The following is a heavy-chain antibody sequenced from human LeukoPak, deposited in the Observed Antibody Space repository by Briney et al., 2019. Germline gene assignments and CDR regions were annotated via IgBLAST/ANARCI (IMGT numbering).Heavy chain of an antibody. CDR3: VRDLSRSFWSGNNLYFDY. CDR1: GYTFTGYY. D-gene: IGHD3-3*01. Sequence: ASVKVSCKASGYTFTGYYMHWVRQAPGQGLEWMGWINPNSGGTNYAQKFQGRVTMTRDTSISTAYMELSRLRSDDTAVYYCVRDLSRSFWSGNNLYFDYWGQGTLVTVSS. V-gene: IGHV1-2*02. CDR2: INPNSGGT. J-gene: IGHJ4*02.